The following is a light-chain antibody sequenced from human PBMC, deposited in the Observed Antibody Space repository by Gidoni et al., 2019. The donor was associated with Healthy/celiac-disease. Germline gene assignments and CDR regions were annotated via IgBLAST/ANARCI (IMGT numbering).Light chain of an antibody. CDR3: QQYNNWPIT. J-gene: IGKJ5*01. CDR2: GAS. V-gene: IGKV3-15*01. Sequence: EKEMTRAPATLSVSPGERATPPCRASQSVSSNLAWYQQKPGQAPRLLIYGASTRATGIPARFSGSGSGTEFTLTISSLQSEDFAVYYCQQYNNWPITFGQGTRLEIK. CDR1: QSVSSN.